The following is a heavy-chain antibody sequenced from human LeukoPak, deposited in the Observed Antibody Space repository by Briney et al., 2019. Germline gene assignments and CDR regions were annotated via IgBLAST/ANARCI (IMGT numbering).Heavy chain of an antibody. CDR3: ARRKDVVVVPGTMGYYLDV. D-gene: IGHD2-2*01. V-gene: IGHV3-21*01. Sequence: GGSLRLSCAASGFTFSSYTMNWVRQAPGMGLEWVSSISDSSYYIYYADSVRGRFTVSRDNAKNSLYLQMNGLRAEDTAVYYCARRKDVVVVPGTMGYYLDVWGKGTTVTVSS. CDR1: GFTFSSYT. CDR2: ISDSSYYI. J-gene: IGHJ6*03.